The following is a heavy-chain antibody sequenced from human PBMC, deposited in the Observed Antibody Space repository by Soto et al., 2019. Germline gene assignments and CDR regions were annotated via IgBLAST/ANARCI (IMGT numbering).Heavy chain of an antibody. CDR2: IYPGDSDT. Sequence: GESLKISCKGSGYSFTSYWIGWVRQMPGKGLEWMGIIYPGDSDTRYSPSFQGQVTISADKSISTAYLQWSSLKASDTAMYYCARATNDYGDYVARGAPNWFDPWGQGTLVTVSS. V-gene: IGHV5-51*01. CDR1: GYSFTSYW. D-gene: IGHD4-17*01. J-gene: IGHJ5*02. CDR3: ARATNDYGDYVARGAPNWFDP.